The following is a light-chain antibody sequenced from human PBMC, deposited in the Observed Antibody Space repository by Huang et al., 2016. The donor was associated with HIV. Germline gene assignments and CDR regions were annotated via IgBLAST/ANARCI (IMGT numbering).Light chain of an antibody. CDR3: QQYYNTPLT. CDR2: WAS. CDR1: QSLLYSSNNKNS. J-gene: IGKJ2*01. Sequence: DIVMTQSPDSLAVSLGERATINCKSSQSLLYSSNNKNSLAWYQQTPGTPPKLLIYWASTRESGVPDRFTGSGSGTVFTLTISSLQAEDVAVYYCQQYYNTPLTFGQGTKLEIK. V-gene: IGKV4-1*01.